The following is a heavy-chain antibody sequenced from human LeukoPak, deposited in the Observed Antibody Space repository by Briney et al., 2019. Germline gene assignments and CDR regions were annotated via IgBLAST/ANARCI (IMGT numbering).Heavy chain of an antibody. J-gene: IGHJ5*02. CDR3: ARGPTIFGVVIIRRRVWFDP. V-gene: IGHV4-59*11. D-gene: IGHD3-3*01. CDR1: GGSISSHY. Sequence: SETLSLTCTVSGGSISSHYWSWIRQPPGKGLEWIGYIYYSGSTNYNPSLKSRVTISVDTSKNQFSLKLSSVTAADTAVYYCARGPTIFGVVIIRRRVWFDPWGQGTLVTVSS. CDR2: IYYSGST.